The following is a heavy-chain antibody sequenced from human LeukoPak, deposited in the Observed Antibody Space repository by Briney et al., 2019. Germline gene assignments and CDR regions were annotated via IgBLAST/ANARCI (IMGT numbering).Heavy chain of an antibody. V-gene: IGHV5-51*01. D-gene: IGHD3-22*01. CDR2: IYPGDSDT. J-gene: IGHJ4*02. Sequence: GESLKISCKGSRYSFTSYWIGWVRQMPGKGLEWMGIIYPGDSDTRYSPSFQGQVTISADKSISTAYLQWSSLKASDTAMYYCARRRYYDSSGYLSYYFDYWGQGTLVTVSS. CDR3: ARRRYYDSSGYLSYYFDY. CDR1: RYSFTSYW.